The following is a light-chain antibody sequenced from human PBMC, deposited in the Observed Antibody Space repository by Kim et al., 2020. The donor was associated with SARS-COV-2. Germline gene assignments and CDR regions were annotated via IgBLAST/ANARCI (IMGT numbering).Light chain of an antibody. CDR1: QGISND. J-gene: IGKJ2*01. Sequence: DIQMTQSPSSLSASVGDRVTITCRASQGISNDLAWYQQKPGKVPKLLIYAASTLQSGVPSRFSGSGSGTDFTLTISSLQPEDVATYYCEKYKSATWTLGQGTKVEI. CDR3: EKYKSATWT. V-gene: IGKV1-27*01. CDR2: AAS.